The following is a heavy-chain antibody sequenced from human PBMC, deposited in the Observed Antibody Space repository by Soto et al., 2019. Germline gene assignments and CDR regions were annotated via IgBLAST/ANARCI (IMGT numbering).Heavy chain of an antibody. CDR3: ARGSDGVWNWFDP. Sequence: NPSESLSLTCAVSVGSISSGFYSWSWILQPPGQGLEWIGYIYNSGNTYYNPSLMSRVTISVDRSQNHFSLKLTSVTAADTAVYYCARGSDGVWNWFDPWGQGTQVTVSS. D-gene: IGHD2-21*02. CDR2: IYNSGNT. V-gene: IGHV4-30-2*01. J-gene: IGHJ5*02. CDR1: VGSISSGFYS.